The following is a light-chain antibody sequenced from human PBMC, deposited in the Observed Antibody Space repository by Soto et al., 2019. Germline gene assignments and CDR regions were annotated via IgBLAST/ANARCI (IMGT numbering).Light chain of an antibody. CDR3: QQYNSYPYS. V-gene: IGKV1-5*03. Sequence: FQMTQSPSTLSASVGDRVSITCRASQTIFSWLAWYQQKPGKAPKLLIYKASRLEGGVPSRYSGSGSGTAFTLTISGLQPDDFATYYCQQYNSYPYSFGQGTKVEIK. J-gene: IGKJ2*03. CDR1: QTIFSW. CDR2: KAS.